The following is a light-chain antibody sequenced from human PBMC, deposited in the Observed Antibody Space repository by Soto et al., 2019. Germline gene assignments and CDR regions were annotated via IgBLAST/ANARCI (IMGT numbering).Light chain of an antibody. CDR1: QSVGSN. J-gene: IGKJ1*01. Sequence: EIVMTQSPATLSVSPGERATLSCRASQSVGSNLAWYQQKPGQAPRLLIYGASTRATCITARFSGSGSGTEFTLTISSLQSEDFAIYFCQQYNNWPPDRTFGQGTKVEIK. CDR2: GAS. V-gene: IGKV3-15*01. CDR3: QQYNNWPPDRT.